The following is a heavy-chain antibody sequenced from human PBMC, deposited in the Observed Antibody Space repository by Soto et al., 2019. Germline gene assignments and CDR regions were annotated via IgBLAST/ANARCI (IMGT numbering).Heavy chain of an antibody. CDR1: GFTFISYA. D-gene: IGHD3-3*01. J-gene: IGHJ3*02. CDR2: ISSNGGRK. Sequence: GGSLRLSCSASGFTFISYAMHWVRQAPGKGLEYVSAISSNGGRKYYAYSVKGRFTISIYTSTNTLSLQMSSLRAEDTAVYYCVKESRFGVDDAFDIWGQGTMVTVSS. CDR3: VKESRFGVDDAFDI. V-gene: IGHV3-64D*09.